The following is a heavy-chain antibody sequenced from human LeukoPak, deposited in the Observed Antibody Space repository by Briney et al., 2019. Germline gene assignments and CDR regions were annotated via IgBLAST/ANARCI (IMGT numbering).Heavy chain of an antibody. CDR3: AKSGAAGTNTFDY. Sequence: PGGSLRLSCAASGFTFSSYAMSWVRQAPGKGREWVSAISGSGGSTYYADSVKGRFTISRDNSKNTLYLQMNSLRAEDTAVYYCAKSGAAGTNTFDYWGQGTLVTVSS. CDR1: GFTFSSYA. J-gene: IGHJ4*02. V-gene: IGHV3-23*01. D-gene: IGHD6-13*01. CDR2: ISGSGGST.